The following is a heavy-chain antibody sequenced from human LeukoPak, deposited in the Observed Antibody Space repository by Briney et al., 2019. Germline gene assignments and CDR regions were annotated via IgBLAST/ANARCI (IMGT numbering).Heavy chain of an antibody. D-gene: IGHD3-22*01. CDR1: GGSISNYY. CDR3: ARAIVGGFFDY. Sequence: SETLSLTCTVFGGSISNYYWSWLRQPPGKGLEWIGYIYYSGSTNYNPSLKSRVTISVDTSKNQFFLKLSSMTAADTAIYYCARAIVGGFFDYWGQGALVTVSS. CDR2: IYYSGST. J-gene: IGHJ4*02. V-gene: IGHV4-59*01.